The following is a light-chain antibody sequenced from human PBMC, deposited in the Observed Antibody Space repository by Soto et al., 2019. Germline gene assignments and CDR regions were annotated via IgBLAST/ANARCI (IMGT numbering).Light chain of an antibody. J-gene: IGLJ1*01. CDR1: SSDVGRYTY. CDR2: DVY. Sequence: QSVLTQPASVSGSPGQSITISCAGTSSDVGRYTYVSWYQQHPGKVPKLLIYDVYNRPSGVSDRFSGSKSDNTASLTISGLQAEDEADYYRISYTSTSTPYFFGGGT. CDR3: ISYTSTSTPYF. V-gene: IGLV2-14*01.